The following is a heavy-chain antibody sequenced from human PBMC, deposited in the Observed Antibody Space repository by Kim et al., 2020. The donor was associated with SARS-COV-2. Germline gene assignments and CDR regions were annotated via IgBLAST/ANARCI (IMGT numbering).Heavy chain of an antibody. CDR3: ARGNGGSYYYYGMDG. J-gene: IGHJ6*02. D-gene: IGHD2-8*01. Sequence: ADSGKGRFTISRDNSKNTLYLQMNSLRAEDTAVDYCARGNGGSYYYYGMDGWGQGTTVTVSS. V-gene: IGHV3-30*01.